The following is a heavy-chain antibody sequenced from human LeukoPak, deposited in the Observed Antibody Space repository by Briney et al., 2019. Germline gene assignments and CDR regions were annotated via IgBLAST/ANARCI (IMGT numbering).Heavy chain of an antibody. Sequence: GESLKISCKGSGYSFSSNWIGWVRQMAGRGLEWMGIIYPGDSDTRFSPSFQGQVTISADKSISTAYLQWSSLKASDTAMYYCARQDAGSYGYFAYWGQGTLVTVSS. CDR1: GYSFSSNW. CDR3: ARQDAGSYGYFAY. D-gene: IGHD5-18*01. J-gene: IGHJ4*02. CDR2: IYPGDSDT. V-gene: IGHV5-51*01.